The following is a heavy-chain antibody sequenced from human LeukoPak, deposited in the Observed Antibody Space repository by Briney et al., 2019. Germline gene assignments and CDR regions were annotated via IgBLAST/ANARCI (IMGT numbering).Heavy chain of an antibody. V-gene: IGHV3-33*01. CDR2: IWYDGSNK. Sequence: GGSLRLSCAASGFTFTSYGMHWVRQAPGKGLEWVAVIWYDGSNKYYADSVKGRLTISRGNSKNTLYLQMNSLRAEDTAVYYCAGDTRGLAVAGNFDYWGQGTLVTVSS. J-gene: IGHJ4*02. CDR3: AGDTRGLAVAGNFDY. D-gene: IGHD6-19*01. CDR1: GFTFTSYG.